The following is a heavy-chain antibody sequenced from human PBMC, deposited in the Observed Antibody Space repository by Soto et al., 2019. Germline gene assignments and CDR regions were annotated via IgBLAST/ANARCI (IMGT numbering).Heavy chain of an antibody. Sequence: GASVKVSCKASGYTFTSYGISWVRQAPGQGLEWMGWISAYNGNTNYAQKLQGRVTMTTDTSTSTAYMELRSLRSDDTAVYYCARAIVVVPAAILPYYMDVWGKGTTVTVSS. CDR2: ISAYNGNT. D-gene: IGHD2-2*01. CDR1: GYTFTSYG. CDR3: ARAIVVVPAAILPYYMDV. J-gene: IGHJ6*03. V-gene: IGHV1-18*01.